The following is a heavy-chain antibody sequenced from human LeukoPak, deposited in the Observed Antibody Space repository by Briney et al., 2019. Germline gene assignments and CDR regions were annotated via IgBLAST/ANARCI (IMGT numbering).Heavy chain of an antibody. D-gene: IGHD3-9*01. V-gene: IGHV3-21*01. Sequence: GRSLRLSCAASGFTFSRHAIHWVRQAPGKGLEWVSSISSSSSYIYYADSVKGRFTISRDNAKNSLYLQMNSLRAEDTAVYYCARVRGEVLRYFDWSVDAFDIWGQGPMVTVSS. CDR2: ISSSSSYI. CDR3: ARVRGEVLRYFDWSVDAFDI. J-gene: IGHJ3*02. CDR1: GFTFSRHA.